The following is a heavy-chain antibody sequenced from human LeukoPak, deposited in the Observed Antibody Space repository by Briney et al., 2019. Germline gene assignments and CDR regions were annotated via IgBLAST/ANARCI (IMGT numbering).Heavy chain of an antibody. V-gene: IGHV1-2*02. CDR1: GYTFTGYY. CDR3: ARDAGFLEWLVSYGMDV. D-gene: IGHD3-3*01. J-gene: IGHJ6*02. Sequence: GASVKVSCKASGYTFTGYYMHWVRQAPGQGLEWMGWINLNSGGTNYAQKFQGRVTMTRDTSISTAYMELSRLRSDDTAVYYCARDAGFLEWLVSYGMDVWGQGTTVTVSS. CDR2: INLNSGGT.